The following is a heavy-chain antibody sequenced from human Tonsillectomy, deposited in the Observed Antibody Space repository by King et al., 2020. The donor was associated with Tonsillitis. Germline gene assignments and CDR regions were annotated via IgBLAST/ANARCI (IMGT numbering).Heavy chain of an antibody. CDR2: MYYSGTI. D-gene: IGHD1-26*01. V-gene: IGHV4-39*01. CDR1: GGSTSNSDQF. Sequence: LQLQESGPGVVKPSETLSLTCTVSGGSTSNSDQFWAWIRQPPGKGLEWSGYMYYSGTIFCNPSLKSRITISGGTSENRFSLKLSSVTAADTAIYFCARYVSGTFDYWGQGALVTVSS. J-gene: IGHJ4*02. CDR3: ARYVSGTFDY.